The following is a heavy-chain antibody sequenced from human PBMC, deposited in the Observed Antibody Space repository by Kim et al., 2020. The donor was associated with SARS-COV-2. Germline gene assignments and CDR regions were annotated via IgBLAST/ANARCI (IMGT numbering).Heavy chain of an antibody. CDR1: GFTFNAYG. V-gene: IGHV3-33*05. CDR3: VRDKGITGSWYGGVFDY. D-gene: IGHD6-13*01. CDR2: IAYDGGNK. Sequence: GGSLRLSCEASGFTFNAYGMHWVRQAPGKGLELLVVIAYDGGNKYYADSVKGRFTISRDNSKNTLYLQMNSLRAEDTAVYYCVRDKGITGSWYGGVFDYWGQGTLVTVSS. J-gene: IGHJ4*02.